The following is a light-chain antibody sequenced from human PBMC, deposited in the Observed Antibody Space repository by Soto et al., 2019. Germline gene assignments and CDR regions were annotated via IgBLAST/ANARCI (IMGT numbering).Light chain of an antibody. Sequence: EIVMTQSPATLSLSPVERATLSCRASQSISSNVAWYQQKPGQAPRLLIYGASTRATGIPARFSGSGSGTEFSLTISSLQSEDFAVFYCQQFNDWPLTFGGGTKVDIK. CDR2: GAS. J-gene: IGKJ4*01. CDR3: QQFNDWPLT. V-gene: IGKV3-15*01. CDR1: QSISSN.